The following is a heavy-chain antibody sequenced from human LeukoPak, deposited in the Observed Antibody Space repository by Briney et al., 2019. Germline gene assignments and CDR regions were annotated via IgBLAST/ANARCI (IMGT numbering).Heavy chain of an antibody. CDR2: ISGSGGST. D-gene: IGHD3-3*01. Sequence: GGSLRLSCAASGFTFSSYAMSWVRQAPGKGLEWVSAISGSGGSTYYADSVKGRFTISRDNSKNTLYLQMNSLRAEDTAVYYCARDFDFGVVTDLDAFDIWGQGTMVTVSS. CDR3: ARDFDFGVVTDLDAFDI. CDR1: GFTFSSYA. V-gene: IGHV3-23*01. J-gene: IGHJ3*02.